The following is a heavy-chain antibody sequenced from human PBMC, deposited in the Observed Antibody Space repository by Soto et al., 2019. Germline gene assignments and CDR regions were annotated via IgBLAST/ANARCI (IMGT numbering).Heavy chain of an antibody. CDR2: IDNTGTT. V-gene: IGHV4-59*08. CDR3: ARHVSTSSSTSHIYDGWFDP. J-gene: IGHJ5*02. D-gene: IGHD2-2*01. Sequence: SETLSLTCSVSGGSLGGSYWNWIRRPPGKGLEWIGYIDNTGTTNYNPSLKTRLTMSLDTSKNQFSLKLSSVTAADTAVYYCARHVSTSSSTSHIYDGWFDPWGQGTLVTVSS. CDR1: GGSLGGSY.